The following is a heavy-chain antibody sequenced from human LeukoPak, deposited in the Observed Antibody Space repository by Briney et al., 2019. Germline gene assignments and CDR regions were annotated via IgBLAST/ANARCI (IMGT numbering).Heavy chain of an antibody. D-gene: IGHD3-10*01. Sequence: SETLSLTCAVYGGSFSGYYWSWIRQPPGKGLEWIGEINHSGSTNYNPSLKSRVTISVDTSKNQFSLKLSSVTAADTAVYYCARAFEYGRPKGVLSPRSFDIWGQGTMVTVSS. CDR2: INHSGST. J-gene: IGHJ3*02. CDR3: ARAFEYGRPKGVLSPRSFDI. CDR1: GGSFSGYY. V-gene: IGHV4-34*01.